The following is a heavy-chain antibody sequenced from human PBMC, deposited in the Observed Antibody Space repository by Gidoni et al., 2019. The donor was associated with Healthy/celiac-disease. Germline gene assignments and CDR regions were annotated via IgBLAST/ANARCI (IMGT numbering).Heavy chain of an antibody. V-gene: IGHV5-10-1*03. J-gene: IGHJ3*02. CDR2: IAPSDSST. CDR3: ARHAYPMGFIVGAYDAFDI. CDR1: GYSFTSYW. Sequence: EVQLVQFGAEVKQPGESLRIPCKGFGYSFTSYWSSWVRQMPGKGLEWMGRIAPSDSSTTYSPSCQGHVTISADKSISTAYLQWSSLKASDTAMYYCARHAYPMGFIVGAYDAFDIWGQGTMVTVSS. D-gene: IGHD1-26*01.